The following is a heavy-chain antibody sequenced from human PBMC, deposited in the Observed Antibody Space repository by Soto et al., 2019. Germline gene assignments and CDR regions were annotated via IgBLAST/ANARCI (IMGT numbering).Heavy chain of an antibody. D-gene: IGHD3-22*01. CDR2: IIPIFGTA. V-gene: IGHV1-69*13. CDR1: GGTFSSYA. J-gene: IGHJ5*02. Sequence: AASVKVSCKASGGTFSSYAISWGRQAPGQGLEWMGGIIPIFGTANYAQKFQGRVTITADESTSTAYMELSSLRSEDTAVYYCAYYDSSGSDNWFDPWGQGTLVTVSS. CDR3: AYYDSSGSDNWFDP.